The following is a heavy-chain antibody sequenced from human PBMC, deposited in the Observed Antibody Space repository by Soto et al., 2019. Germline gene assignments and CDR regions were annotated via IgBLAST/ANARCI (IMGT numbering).Heavy chain of an antibody. CDR2: IIPIFGTA. CDR3: ARPPYGGNRQGDYYYGMDV. D-gene: IGHD2-15*01. J-gene: IGHJ6*02. V-gene: IGHV1-69*12. Sequence: QVQLVQSGAEVKKPGSSVKVSCKASGGTFSSYAISWVRQAPGQGLEWMGGIIPIFGTANYAQKFQGRVTITADESTSTAYMELSSLRSEDTAVYYCARPPYGGNRQGDYYYGMDVWGQGTTVTVSS. CDR1: GGTFSSYA.